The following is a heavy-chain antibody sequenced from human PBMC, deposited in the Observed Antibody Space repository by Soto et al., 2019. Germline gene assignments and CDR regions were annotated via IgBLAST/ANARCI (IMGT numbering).Heavy chain of an antibody. D-gene: IGHD3-9*01. CDR1: GGSISSYY. Sequence: PSETLSLTCTVFGGSISSYYWSWIRQPAGQGLEWIGRIYTSGSTNYNPSLKSRVTMSVDTSKNQFSLKLSSVTAADTAVYYCARERYLIPGGPGWFDPWGQGTLVTVSS. J-gene: IGHJ5*02. CDR2: IYTSGST. V-gene: IGHV4-4*07. CDR3: ARERYLIPGGPGWFDP.